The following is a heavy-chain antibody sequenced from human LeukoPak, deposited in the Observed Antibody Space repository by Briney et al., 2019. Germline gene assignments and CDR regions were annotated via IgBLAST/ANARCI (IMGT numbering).Heavy chain of an antibody. Sequence: GGSLRLSCAASGFTFSSYAMSWVRQAPGKGLEWVSAISGSGGSTYYADPVKGRFTISRDNSKNTLYLQMNSLRAEDTAVYYCAKVPPGYCSSTSCFGYYFDYWGQGTLVTVSS. D-gene: IGHD2-2*01. CDR1: GFTFSSYA. J-gene: IGHJ4*02. V-gene: IGHV3-23*01. CDR2: ISGSGGST. CDR3: AKVPPGYCSSTSCFGYYFDY.